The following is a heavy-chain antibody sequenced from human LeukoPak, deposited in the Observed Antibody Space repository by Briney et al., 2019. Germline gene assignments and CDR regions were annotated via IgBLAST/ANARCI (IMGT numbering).Heavy chain of an antibody. CDR1: GGSMSNYY. J-gene: IGHJ4*02. CDR3: ARQQLPNGAYYFDY. D-gene: IGHD6-13*01. V-gene: IGHV4-59*01. CDR2: IYYSGST. Sequence: SETLSLTCTVSGGSMSNYYWGWIRQPPGKGLEWIGYIYYSGSTNYNPSLKSRVTISVDTSNNQFSLRLSSVTAADTAVYYCARQQLPNGAYYFDYWGQRTLVTVSS.